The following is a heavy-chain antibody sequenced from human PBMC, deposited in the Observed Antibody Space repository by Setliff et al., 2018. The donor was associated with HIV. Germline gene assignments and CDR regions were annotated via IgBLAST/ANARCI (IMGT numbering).Heavy chain of an antibody. CDR1: GGSISSGNYY. Sequence: KTSETLSLTCTVSGGSISSGNYYWSWIRQPAGKGLEWIGRIYTSGSTNYNPSLKSRVTISLDTSRNQFSLKLGSVTAADTAMYYCAREHCSGGSCNGFDIWGQGTMVTVSS. CDR2: IYTSGST. CDR3: AREHCSGGSCNGFDI. V-gene: IGHV4-61*02. J-gene: IGHJ3*02. D-gene: IGHD2-15*01.